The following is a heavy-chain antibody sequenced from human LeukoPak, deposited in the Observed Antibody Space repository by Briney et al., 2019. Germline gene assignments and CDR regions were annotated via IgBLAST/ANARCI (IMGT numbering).Heavy chain of an antibody. CDR1: GLNFRKSW. D-gene: IGHD7-27*01. CDR2: IKDDGSEK. V-gene: IGHV3-7*01. Sequence: PGGSLRLSCAASGLNFRKSWMTWVRQAPGRGLEWVANIKDDGSEKYYVDSVKGRFTISRDNAKNSLYLQMNSLGAEDTAVYYCSNWGDTWGLDFWGQGIPVSVSS. J-gene: IGHJ4*02. CDR3: SNWGDTWGLDF.